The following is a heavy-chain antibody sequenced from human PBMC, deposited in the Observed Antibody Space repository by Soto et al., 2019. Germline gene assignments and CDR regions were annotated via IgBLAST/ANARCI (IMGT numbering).Heavy chain of an antibody. Sequence: EVQLVESGGGLVQPGGSLRLSCAASGFTFSIYWMSWVREAPGKGLEWVANIKQDGNEKYYVDSVKGRFTISRDNAKNSLYLQINSRTAEDTAVYYCSRVKSLAGEYWGQGTLVIVS. D-gene: IGHD1-26*01. CDR1: GFTFSIYW. CDR3: SRVKSLAGEY. CDR2: IKQDGNEK. J-gene: IGHJ4*02. V-gene: IGHV3-7*05.